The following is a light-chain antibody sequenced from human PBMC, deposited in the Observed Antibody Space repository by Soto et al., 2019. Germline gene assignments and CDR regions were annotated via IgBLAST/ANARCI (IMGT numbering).Light chain of an antibody. J-gene: IGKJ3*01. Sequence: EIMMTQSPGTLSVSPGEGATLSCTASQSVNLNLAWYQQKPGQPPRLLLYGASTRATGIPARFRGSGSGTEFTLPIISLQSADSPVYYCHQYNSWPRGTFGPGTKVEIK. V-gene: IGKV3-15*01. CDR1: QSVNLN. CDR2: GAS. CDR3: HQYNSWPRGT.